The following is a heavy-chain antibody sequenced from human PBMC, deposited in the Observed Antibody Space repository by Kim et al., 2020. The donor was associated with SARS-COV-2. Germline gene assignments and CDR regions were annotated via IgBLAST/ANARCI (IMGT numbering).Heavy chain of an antibody. Sequence: GGSLRLSCAASGFTFSTYAMSWVRQAPGKGLEWVSAFSGSGGTTYYADSVKGRFTISRDNSKNTLYLQMSSLRAEDTAVYYCAKDSNSGWSHNWYFDLWGRGTLVSVSS. D-gene: IGHD6-19*01. CDR1: GFTFSTYA. CDR3: AKDSNSGWSHNWYFDL. J-gene: IGHJ2*01. V-gene: IGHV3-23*01. CDR2: FSGSGGTT.